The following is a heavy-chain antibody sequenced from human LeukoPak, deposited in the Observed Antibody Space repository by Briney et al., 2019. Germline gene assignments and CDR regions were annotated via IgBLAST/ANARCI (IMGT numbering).Heavy chain of an antibody. J-gene: IGHJ4*02. D-gene: IGHD5-18*01. V-gene: IGHV4-39*01. CDR3: ATTYSYTSGGYDY. Sequence: SETLSLTCTVSGSFISSSRYHWGWIRQPPGKGLEWIGSIYYSGTTFYNPSLKSRVTISVDTSKNQFSLKVSSVTAADTAVYYCATTYSYTSGGYDYWGQGTLVTVSS. CDR1: GSFISSSRYH. CDR2: IYYSGTT.